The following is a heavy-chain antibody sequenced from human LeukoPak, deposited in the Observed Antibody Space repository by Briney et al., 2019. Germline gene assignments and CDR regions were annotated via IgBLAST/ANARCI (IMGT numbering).Heavy chain of an antibody. D-gene: IGHD1-14*01. CDR1: GYTFSSSG. Sequence: ASVKVSCKASGYTFSSSGISWVRQAPGQGLEWMGWISTYNGNTNYAQNFQGRVTMTTDTSTSTAYMELRSLRSDDTAVYYCARKGEPKSSNLYYYYGMDVWGQGTTVTVSS. CDR3: ARKGEPKSSNLYYYYGMDV. J-gene: IGHJ6*02. CDR2: ISTYNGNT. V-gene: IGHV1-18*01.